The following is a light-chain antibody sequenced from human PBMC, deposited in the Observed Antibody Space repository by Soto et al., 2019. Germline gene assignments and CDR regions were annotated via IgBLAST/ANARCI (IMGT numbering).Light chain of an antibody. J-gene: IGLJ3*02. CDR1: SSDVGGYHY. CDR3: SSYTSGSPWV. V-gene: IGLV2-14*01. Sequence: QSALTQPASVSGSPGQSITISCTGTSSDVGGYHYVSWYQQHPGKAPKLMIYEVSNRPSGVSNRFSGSKSGNTASLTISGLQAEDEADYYCSSYTSGSPWVFGGGTKVTVL. CDR2: EVS.